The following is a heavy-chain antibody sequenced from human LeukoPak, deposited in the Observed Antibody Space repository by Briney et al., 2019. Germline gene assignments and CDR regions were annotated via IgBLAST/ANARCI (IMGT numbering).Heavy chain of an antibody. J-gene: IGHJ5*02. CDR3: ARHAGTYYDFWSGYFNYFDP. V-gene: IGHV4-39*01. D-gene: IGHD3-3*01. Sequence: TSETLSLTCTVSGASINSTNYYWAWIRLPPGMGLEWIGTVSYSGNTYYNPSLKSRVAISADTSKKQISLNLISVTAADAAVYYCARHAGTYYDFWSGYFNYFDPWGQGTLATVSS. CDR1: GASINSTNYY. CDR2: VSYSGNT.